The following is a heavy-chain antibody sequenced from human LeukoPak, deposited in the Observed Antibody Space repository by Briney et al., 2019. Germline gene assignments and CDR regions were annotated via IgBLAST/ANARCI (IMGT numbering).Heavy chain of an antibody. Sequence: SETLSLTCSVSGDSINYYHWAWVRQPAGRALEWIGRIYTSGYTHYNPSVRGRASIAVDTSENQFSLTLTSVTAADTAVYYCARDFDCTGGSCYYVDVWGQGTLVTVSS. CDR3: ARDFDCTGGSCYYVDV. V-gene: IGHV4-4*07. D-gene: IGHD2-15*01. CDR1: GDSINYYH. CDR2: IYTSGYT. J-gene: IGHJ6*02.